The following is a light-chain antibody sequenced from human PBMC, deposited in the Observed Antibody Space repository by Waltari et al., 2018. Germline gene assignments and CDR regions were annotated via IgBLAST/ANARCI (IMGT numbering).Light chain of an antibody. CDR2: YDS. CDR3: HVWHPDMDPGV. V-gene: IGLV3-21*04. CDR1: NTGSYS. Sequence: SSALTQPPSESAAPGTTARITCGGDNTGSYSVHSYQQKPGQAPVLVIFYDSDRPSGIPERFSGSNSGNTATLTISSVEAGDEAKYYCHVWHPDMDPGVFGPGTEVSV. J-gene: IGLJ1*01.